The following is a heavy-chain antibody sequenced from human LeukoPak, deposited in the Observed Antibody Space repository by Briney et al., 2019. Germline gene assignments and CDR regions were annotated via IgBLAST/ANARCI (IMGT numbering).Heavy chain of an antibody. CDR1: GFTFSSYA. CDR3: AKERGNGVRGAFDI. J-gene: IGHJ3*02. Sequence: GGSLRLSCAASGFTFSSYAMNWVRQAPGKGLEWVSVISGSGGSTYYADSVKGRFTMSRDNSKNTLYLQMNSLRAEDTAVYYCAKERGNGVRGAFDIWGPRDNGHRLF. CDR2: ISGSGGST. D-gene: IGHD4-17*01. V-gene: IGHV3-23*01.